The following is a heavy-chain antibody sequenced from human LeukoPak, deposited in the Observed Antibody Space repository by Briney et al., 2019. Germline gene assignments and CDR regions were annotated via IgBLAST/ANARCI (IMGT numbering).Heavy chain of an antibody. CDR3: AKDRQYGDYGGGDFFDS. Sequence: GGSLRLSCAASGFTFSEYAMHWVRQAPGKGLEWVAVISYDGRQKYYGDSVKGRFTISRDNPKNTLYLQMNSLRDDDTAVYYCAKDRQYGDYGGGDFFDSWGQGTLVTVSS. CDR2: ISYDGRQK. J-gene: IGHJ4*02. V-gene: IGHV3-30-3*01. D-gene: IGHD4-17*01. CDR1: GFTFSEYA.